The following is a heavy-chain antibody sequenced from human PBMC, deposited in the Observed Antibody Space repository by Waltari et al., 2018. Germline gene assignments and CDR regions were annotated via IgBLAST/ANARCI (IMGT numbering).Heavy chain of an antibody. CDR1: GYSISGGYY. D-gene: IGHD1-1*01. V-gene: IGHV4-38-2*02. CDR3: VRDATGNFDF. Sequence: QVQLQESSPGLVKPQETLSLTCTVSGYSISGGYYWGWIRQPPGKGLEWIVSVHPSGNTYYSPSLRSRVTRSIDTSKNQFSLRLTSVTAADTAVYYCVRDATGNFDFWGQGTLVTVSS. J-gene: IGHJ4*02. CDR2: VHPSGNT.